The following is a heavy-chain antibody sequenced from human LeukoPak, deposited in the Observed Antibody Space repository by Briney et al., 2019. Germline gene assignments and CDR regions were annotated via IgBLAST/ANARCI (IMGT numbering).Heavy chain of an antibody. Sequence: ASVKVSCKASGGTFSSYAISWVRQAPGQGLEWMGWMNPNSGNTGYAQKFQGRVTITRNTSISTAYMELSSLRSEDTAVYYCARGDMLYYDFWSGYDYWGQGTLVTVSS. CDR1: GGTFSSYA. V-gene: IGHV1-8*03. J-gene: IGHJ4*02. CDR2: MNPNSGNT. D-gene: IGHD3-3*01. CDR3: ARGDMLYYDFWSGYDY.